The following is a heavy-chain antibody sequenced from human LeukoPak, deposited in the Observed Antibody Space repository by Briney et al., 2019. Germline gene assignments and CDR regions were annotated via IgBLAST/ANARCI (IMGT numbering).Heavy chain of an antibody. CDR2: IYYSGST. CDR1: GGSISSYY. J-gene: IGHJ6*03. D-gene: IGHD2-21*02. CDR3: ARTYCGGDCRGYYYHYYMDV. Sequence: SETLSLTCTVSGGSISSYYWSWIRQPPGKGLEWIGYIYYSGSTNYNPSLKSRVTISVDRSKNQFSLKLSSVTAADTAVYYCARTYCGGDCRGYYYHYYMDVWGKGTTVTIFS. V-gene: IGHV4-59*08.